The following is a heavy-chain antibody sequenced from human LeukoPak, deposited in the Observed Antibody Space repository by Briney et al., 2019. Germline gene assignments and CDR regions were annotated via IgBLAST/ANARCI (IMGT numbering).Heavy chain of an antibody. V-gene: IGHV3-23*01. D-gene: IGHD6-6*01. CDR2: ISETGGVA. Sequence: GGSLRLSCVVSGFSFGSYPMSWVRQAPGKGLEWVSVISETGGVAHYADSMKGRFTISRDNIKNTLNLQMNSLRAEDTAIYYCARDSSHYLGSSDYWGQGTLVTASS. J-gene: IGHJ4*02. CDR3: ARDSSHYLGSSDY. CDR1: GFSFGSYP.